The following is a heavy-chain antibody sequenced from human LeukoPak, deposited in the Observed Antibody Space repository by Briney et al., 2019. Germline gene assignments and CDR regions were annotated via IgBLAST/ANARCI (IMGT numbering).Heavy chain of an antibody. CDR1: GFXFSSYE. V-gene: IGHV3-48*03. CDR2: IGSSGGDI. CDR3: AKVGDYGDYALDY. J-gene: IGHJ4*02. D-gene: IGHD4-17*01. Sequence: GGSLRLSCAASGFXFSSYEINWVRQAPGKGLEWVSHIGSSGGDIHYADSVKGRFTISRDNAKNSLYLQMNSLRAEDTAVYYCAKVGDYGDYALDYWGQGTLVTVSS.